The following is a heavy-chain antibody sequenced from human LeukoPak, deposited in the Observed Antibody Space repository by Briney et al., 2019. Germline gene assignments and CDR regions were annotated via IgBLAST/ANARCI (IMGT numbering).Heavy chain of an antibody. CDR3: AKDTEYCGGDCYSGDGMDV. CDR2: ISWNSGSI. Sequence: GRSLRLSCAASGFTFDDYAMHWVRQAPGKGLEWVSGISWNSGSIGYADCVKGRFTISRDNAKNSLYLQMNSLRAEDTALYYCAKDTEYCGGDCYSGDGMDVWGQGTTVTVSS. CDR1: GFTFDDYA. V-gene: IGHV3-9*01. D-gene: IGHD2-21*02. J-gene: IGHJ6*02.